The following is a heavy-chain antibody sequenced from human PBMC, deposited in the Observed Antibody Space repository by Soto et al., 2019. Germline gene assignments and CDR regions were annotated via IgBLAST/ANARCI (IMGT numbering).Heavy chain of an antibody. J-gene: IGHJ6*02. CDR2: ISAYNGNT. CDR1: GYTFTSYG. CDR3: ARDGGGSSFYYYYGMDV. D-gene: IGHD2-15*01. V-gene: IGHV1-18*01. Sequence: GASVKVSCKASGYTFTSYGISWVRQAPGQGLEWMGWISAYNGNTNYAQKLQGRVTMTTDTSTSTAYMELRSLRSDDTAVYCCARDGGGSSFYYYYGMDVWGQGTTVTVSS.